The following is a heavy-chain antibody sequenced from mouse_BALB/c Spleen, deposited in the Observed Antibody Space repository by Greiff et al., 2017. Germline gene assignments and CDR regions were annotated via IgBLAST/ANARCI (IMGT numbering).Heavy chain of an antibody. D-gene: IGHD1-1*02. CDR2: IWSGGST. V-gene: IGHV2-2*02. CDR3: AAAGGSYAMDY. J-gene: IGHJ4*01. CDR1: GFSLTSYG. Sequence: QVQLQQSGPGLVQPSQSLSITCRVSGFSLTSYGVHWVRQSPGKGLEWLGVIWSGGSTDYNAAFISRLSISKDNSKSQVFFKMNSLQANDTAIYYCAAAGGSYAMDYWGQGTSVTVSS.